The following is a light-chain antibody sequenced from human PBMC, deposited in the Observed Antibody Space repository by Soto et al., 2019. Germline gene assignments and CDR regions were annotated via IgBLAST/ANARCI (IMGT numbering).Light chain of an antibody. Sequence: LHLTQSPSSLSASVGDRVTITFRASQSISSYLNWYQQKPGKAPKLLIYAASSLQSGVPSRFSGSVSGTDFTLTISSLQPEDFATYYCQQSYSTPRTFGQGTKVDIK. CDR2: AAS. V-gene: IGKV1-39*01. J-gene: IGKJ1*01. CDR1: QSISSY. CDR3: QQSYSTPRT.